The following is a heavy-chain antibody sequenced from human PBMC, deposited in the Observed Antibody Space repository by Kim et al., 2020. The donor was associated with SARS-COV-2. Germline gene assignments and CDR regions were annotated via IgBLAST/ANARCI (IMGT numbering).Heavy chain of an antibody. CDR1: GFTFSNAW. CDR2: IKSKTDGGTT. J-gene: IGHJ4*02. CDR3: TTESMEWITFGGVIVACDF. Sequence: GGSLRLSCAASGFTFSNAWMSWVRQAPGKGLEWVGRIKSKTDGGTTDYAAPVKGRFTISRDDSKNTLYLQMNRLKTEDTAVYYCTTESMEWITFGGVIVACDFWGQETLVTVSS. V-gene: IGHV3-15*01. D-gene: IGHD3-16*02.